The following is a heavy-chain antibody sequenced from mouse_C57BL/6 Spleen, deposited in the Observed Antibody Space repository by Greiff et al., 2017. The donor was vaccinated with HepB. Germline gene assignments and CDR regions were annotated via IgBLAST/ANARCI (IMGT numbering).Heavy chain of an antibody. Sequence: VQLQQSGAELARPGASVKLSCKASGYTFTSYGISWVKQRTGQGLEWIGEIYPRSGNTYYNEKFKGKATLTADKSSSTAYMGLRSLTSEDSAVDFYARRFITTVEAADAMDYWGQGTSVTVSS. CDR2: IYPRSGNT. CDR1: GYTFTSYG. CDR3: ARRFITTVEAADAMDY. V-gene: IGHV1-81*01. D-gene: IGHD1-1*01. J-gene: IGHJ4*01.